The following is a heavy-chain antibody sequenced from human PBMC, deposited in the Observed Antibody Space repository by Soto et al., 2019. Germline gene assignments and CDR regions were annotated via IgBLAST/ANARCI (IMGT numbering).Heavy chain of an antibody. CDR1: GGSISSYR. D-gene: IGHD1-7*01. CDR2: LNTYGNT. CDR3: GRESGETWDYEAS. Sequence: SETLSLTCAVSGGSISSYRWSWIRQPAGKGLEWIGRLNTYGNTHYNPSLKSRVTVSVDTSRNQFFLTLRSVTAADSAVYHCGRESGETWDYEASWGQGTPVTVSS. J-gene: IGHJ5*02. V-gene: IGHV4-4*07.